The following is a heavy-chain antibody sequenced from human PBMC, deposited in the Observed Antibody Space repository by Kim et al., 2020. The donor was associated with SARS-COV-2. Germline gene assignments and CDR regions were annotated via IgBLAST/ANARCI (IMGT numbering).Heavy chain of an antibody. CDR2: ISYDGSNK. CDR3: TKGIAAAGTRLLSYYYYG. V-gene: IGHV3-30*18. CDR1: GFTFSSYG. J-gene: IGHJ6*01. D-gene: IGHD6-13*01. Sequence: GGSLRLSCAASGFTFSSYGMHWVRQAPGKGLEWVAVISYDGSNKYYADSVKGRFTISRDNSKNTLYLQMNSLRAEDTAVYYCTKGIAAAGTRLLSYYYYG.